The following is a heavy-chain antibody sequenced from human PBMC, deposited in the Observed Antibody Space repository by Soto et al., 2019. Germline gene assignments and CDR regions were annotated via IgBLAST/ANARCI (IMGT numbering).Heavy chain of an antibody. Sequence: CRCSCKRKPPGKGLEWIGSIYYSGSTYYNPSLKSRVTISVDTSKNQFSLKLSSVTAADTAVYYCRGGGQDDIWGQGTMVTVSS. J-gene: IGHJ3*02. CDR2: IYYSGST. V-gene: IGHV4-39*01. CDR1: CR. CDR3: RGGGQDDI. D-gene: IGHD3-10*01.